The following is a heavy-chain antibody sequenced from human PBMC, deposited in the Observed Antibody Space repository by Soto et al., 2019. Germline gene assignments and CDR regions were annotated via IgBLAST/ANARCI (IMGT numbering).Heavy chain of an antibody. J-gene: IGHJ4*02. CDR2: IYYSGII. V-gene: IGHV4-30-4*01. CDR3: ARRYGYSFDY. Sequence: TSETLSLTCTVSGGSITSSSYYWSWIRQPPGKGLEWIAYIYYSGIIYYNPSLKSRVTISVDTSKNQFSLKLSSVTAADTAVYYCARRYGYSFDYWGQGTLVTVSS. CDR1: GGSITSSSYY. D-gene: IGHD1-1*01.